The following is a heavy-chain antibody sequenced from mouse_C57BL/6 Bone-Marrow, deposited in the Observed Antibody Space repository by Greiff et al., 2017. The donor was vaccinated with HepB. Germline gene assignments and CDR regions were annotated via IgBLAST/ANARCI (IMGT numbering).Heavy chain of an antibody. Sequence: EVKLVESGGGLVQPGGSLKLSCAASGFTFSDYYMYWVRQTPEKRLEWVAYISNGGGSTYYPDTVKGRFTISRDNAKNTLYLQMSRLKSYDTAMYYCARRDYYAMDYWGQGTSVTVSS. J-gene: IGHJ4*01. CDR2: ISNGGGST. V-gene: IGHV5-12*01. CDR3: ARRDYYAMDY. CDR1: GFTFSDYY.